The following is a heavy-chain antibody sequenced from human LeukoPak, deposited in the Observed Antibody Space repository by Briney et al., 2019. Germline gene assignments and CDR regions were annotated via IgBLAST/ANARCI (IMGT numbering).Heavy chain of an antibody. CDR3: ARVGGNYYYGMDV. D-gene: IGHD1-26*01. CDR2: IYYSGST. V-gene: IGHV4-61*01. CDR1: GGSVSSGSYY. J-gene: IGHJ6*02. Sequence: PSETLSLTCTVSGGSVSSGSYYWSWIRQPPGKGLEWIGYIYYSGSTNYNPSLKSRITISVDTSKNQFSLKLSSVTAADTAVYYCARVGGNYYYGMDVWGQGTTVTVSS.